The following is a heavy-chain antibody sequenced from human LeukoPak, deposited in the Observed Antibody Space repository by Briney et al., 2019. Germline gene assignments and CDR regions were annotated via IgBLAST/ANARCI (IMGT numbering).Heavy chain of an antibody. D-gene: IGHD3-10*01. CDR1: GGTFSSYA. V-gene: IGHV1-69*05. CDR2: IIPIFGTA. Sequence: GASVKVSCKASGGTFSSYAISWVRQAPGQGLEWMGGIIPIFGTANYAQKFQGRVTMTRDTSTSTVYMELSSLRSEDTAVYYCARGAYYYGSGGYYYDFDYWGQGTLVTVSS. CDR3: ARGAYYYGSGGYYYDFDY. J-gene: IGHJ4*02.